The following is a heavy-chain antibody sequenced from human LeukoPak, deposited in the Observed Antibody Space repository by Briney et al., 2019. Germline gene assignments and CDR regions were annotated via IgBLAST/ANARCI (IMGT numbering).Heavy chain of an antibody. CDR2: INHSGST. V-gene: IGHV4-34*01. CDR3: ARVAPYFGTISR. CDR1: GGSFSGYY. Sequence: SETLSLTCAVYGGSFSGYYWSWIRQPPGKGLEWIGEINHSGSTNYNPSLKSRVTISVETSKNQFSLKLSSVTAADTAVYYCARVAPYFGTISRWGQGTLVTVSS. D-gene: IGHD1-7*01. J-gene: IGHJ4*02.